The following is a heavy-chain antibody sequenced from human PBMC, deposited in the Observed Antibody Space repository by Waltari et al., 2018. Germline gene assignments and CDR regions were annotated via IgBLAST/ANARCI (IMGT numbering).Heavy chain of an antibody. CDR1: GFTFSSYA. D-gene: IGHD1-26*01. CDR3: ARAWISLILGATSAFDI. Sequence: EVQLLESGGGLVQPGGSLRLSCAASGFTFSSYAMSWVRQAPGKGLEWVSVIYSGGSTYYADSVKGRFTISRDNSKNTLYLQMNSLRAEDTAVYYCARAWISLILGATSAFDIWGQGTMVTVS. V-gene: IGHV3-23*03. J-gene: IGHJ3*02. CDR2: IYSGGST.